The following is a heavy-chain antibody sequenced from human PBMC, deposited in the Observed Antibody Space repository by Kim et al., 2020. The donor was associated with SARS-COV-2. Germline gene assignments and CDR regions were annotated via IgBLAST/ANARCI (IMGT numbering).Heavy chain of an antibody. CDR3: AAVSLAYCGGDCYAFDY. V-gene: IGHV1-58*01. CDR2: IVVGSGNT. CDR1: GFTFTSSA. Sequence: SVKVSCKASGFTFTSSAVQWVRQARGQRLEWIGWIVVGSGNTNYAQKFQERVTITRDMSTSTAYMELSSLRSEDTAVYYCAAVSLAYCGGDCYAFDYWGQGTLVTVSS. D-gene: IGHD2-21*02. J-gene: IGHJ4*02.